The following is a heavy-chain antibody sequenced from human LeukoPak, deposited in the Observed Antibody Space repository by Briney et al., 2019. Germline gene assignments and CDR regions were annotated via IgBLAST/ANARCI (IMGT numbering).Heavy chain of an antibody. Sequence: GGSLRLSCAASGFTFSGHWMYWLRQAPGKGLEWVSVIYSGGSTYYADSVKGRFTISRDNSKNTLFLQMNSLRAEDTAVYYCARGVTTSWFDPWGQGTLVTVSS. V-gene: IGHV3-53*01. CDR3: ARGVTTSWFDP. CDR2: IYSGGST. J-gene: IGHJ5*02. D-gene: IGHD1/OR15-1a*01. CDR1: GFTFSGHW.